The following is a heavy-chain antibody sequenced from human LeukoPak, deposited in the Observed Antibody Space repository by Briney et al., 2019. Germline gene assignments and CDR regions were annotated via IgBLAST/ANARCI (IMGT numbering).Heavy chain of an antibody. CDR2: INTANGDT. D-gene: IGHD3-22*01. CDR1: GYTFTSYA. CDR3: AREAGSGYYPYFDN. V-gene: IGHV1-3*04. Sequence: ASVKVSCKASGYTFTSYAMHWVRQAPGQGLEWMAWINTANGDTKYSQELQDRITITRDTSANTAYMELTGLKSDDAAVYYCAREAGSGYYPYFDNWGQGTLVTVSS. J-gene: IGHJ4*02.